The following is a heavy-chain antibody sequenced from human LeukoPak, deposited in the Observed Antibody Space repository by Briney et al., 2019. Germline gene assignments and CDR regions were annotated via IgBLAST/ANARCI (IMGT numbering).Heavy chain of an antibody. J-gene: IGHJ4*02. CDR3: AREEGIQLWLFDY. CDR1: GGTFSSYA. D-gene: IGHD5-18*01. Sequence: GASVKVSCKASGGTFSSYAISWVRQAPGQGLEWMGRIIPILGIANYVQKFQGRVTITADKSTSTAYMELSSLRSEDTAVYYCAREEGIQLWLFDYWGQGTLVTVSS. V-gene: IGHV1-69*04. CDR2: IIPILGIA.